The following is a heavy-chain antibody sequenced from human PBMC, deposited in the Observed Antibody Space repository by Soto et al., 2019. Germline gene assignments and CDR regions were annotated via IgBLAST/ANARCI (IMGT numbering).Heavy chain of an antibody. D-gene: IGHD3-3*01. CDR1: GYTLTELS. CDR3: ATLSVYDFWSGYSPGAFDI. Sequence: ASVKVSCKVSGYTLTELSMHWVRQAPGKGLEGVGGFDPEDGETIYAQKFQGRVTMTEDTSTDTAYMKLSSLRSEDTAVYYCATLSVYDFWSGYSPGAFDIWGQGTMVTVSS. J-gene: IGHJ3*02. V-gene: IGHV1-24*01. CDR2: FDPEDGET.